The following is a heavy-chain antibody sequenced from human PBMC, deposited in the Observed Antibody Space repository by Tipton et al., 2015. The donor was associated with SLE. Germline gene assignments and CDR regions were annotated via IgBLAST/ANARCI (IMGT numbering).Heavy chain of an antibody. J-gene: IGHJ4*02. D-gene: IGHD2-2*01. CDR3: VVCSPSSCSYFDY. V-gene: IGHV4-61*02. CDR2: VYISGDT. CDR1: GGSISRGSYF. Sequence: TLSLTCTVSGGSISRGSYFWTWIRPPAGKGLEWIGRVYISGDTNYNPSLKSRVTISVDTSKNQFTLKLSSVTAADAAVYYCVVCSPSSCSYFDYWGRGRMVTVSS.